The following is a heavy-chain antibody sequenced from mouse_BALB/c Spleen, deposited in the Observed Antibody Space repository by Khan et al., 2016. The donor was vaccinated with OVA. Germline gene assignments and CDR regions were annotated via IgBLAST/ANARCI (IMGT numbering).Heavy chain of an antibody. CDR3: ASELGRYYAMDY. Sequence: VQLKESGPGLVKPSQSLSLTCTVTGYSITSDYAWNWIRQFPGNKLEWMGYISYSDTTTYNPSLKSRIPITRDTSKNQFFLHLNSVTTEDTATYYCASELGRYYAMDYWGQGTSVTVSS. J-gene: IGHJ4*01. CDR2: ISYSDTT. V-gene: IGHV3-2*02. D-gene: IGHD4-1*01. CDR1: GYSITSDYA.